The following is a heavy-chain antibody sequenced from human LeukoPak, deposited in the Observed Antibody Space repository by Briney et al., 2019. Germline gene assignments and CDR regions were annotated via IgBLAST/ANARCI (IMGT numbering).Heavy chain of an antibody. V-gene: IGHV3-23*01. CDR2: ISVSSGST. CDR3: AKDRYSIDY. J-gene: IGHJ4*02. Sequence: PGGSLRLSCAASGLSFSSYAMSWVRQAPGKGLEWISTISVSSGSTYYADSVKGRFTISRGNSKNKLYLQMSSLGAEDTAVYYCAKDRYSIDYWGQGTLVTVSS. D-gene: IGHD1-1*01. CDR1: GLSFSSYA.